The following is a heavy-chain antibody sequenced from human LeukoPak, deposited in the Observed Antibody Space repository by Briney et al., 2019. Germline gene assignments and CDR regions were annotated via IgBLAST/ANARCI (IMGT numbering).Heavy chain of an antibody. CDR2: IKSKTDGGTT. D-gene: IGHD3-10*01. CDR1: GFTFSNAW. V-gene: IGHV3-15*01. Sequence: GGSLRLSCAASGFTFSNAWMSWVRQAPGKGLEWVGRIKSKTDGGTTDYAAPVKSRFTISRDDSKNTLYLQMNSLKTEDTAVYYCTTVSMVRGVRFGMDVWGQGTTVTVSS. J-gene: IGHJ6*02. CDR3: TTVSMVRGVRFGMDV.